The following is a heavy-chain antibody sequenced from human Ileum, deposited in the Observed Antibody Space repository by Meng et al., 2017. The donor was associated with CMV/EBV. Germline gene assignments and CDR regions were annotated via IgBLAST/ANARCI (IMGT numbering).Heavy chain of an antibody. Sequence: GESLKISCAASGFTFSDYWMTWVRQAPGKGLEWVANIKEDGRVTYYVDSVKGRFTISRDNAKNALYMQMSSLRAEDTGVYYCARDTSPVSNNVWYDACDIWGHGTRVTVSS. CDR3: ARDTSPVSNNVWYDACDI. CDR2: IKEDGRVT. V-gene: IGHV3-7*01. D-gene: IGHD6-13*01. CDR1: GFTFSDYW. J-gene: IGHJ3*02.